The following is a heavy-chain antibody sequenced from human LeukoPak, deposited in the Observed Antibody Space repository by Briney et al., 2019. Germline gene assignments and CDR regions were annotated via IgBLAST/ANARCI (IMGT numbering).Heavy chain of an antibody. CDR2: IYTSGST. V-gene: IGHV4-4*07. Sequence: SETLSLTCTVSGGSISSYYWSWIRQPAGKGLEWIGRIYTSGSTNYNPSLKSRVTMSVDTSKNQFSLKLSSVTAADTAVYYCARDKGQLDPSLLWFGHYYYYYYMDVWGKGTTVTISS. J-gene: IGHJ6*03. D-gene: IGHD3-10*01. CDR1: GGSISSYY. CDR3: ARDKGQLDPSLLWFGHYYYYYYMDV.